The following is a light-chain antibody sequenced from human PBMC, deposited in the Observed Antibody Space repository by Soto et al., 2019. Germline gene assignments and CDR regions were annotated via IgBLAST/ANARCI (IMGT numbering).Light chain of an antibody. CDR3: QQDLRPPLT. V-gene: IGKV1-39*01. Sequence: DIQMTQSPSSLSASVGDRVTITCRASQSVSNYLNWYQQKPSKAPTLLIYAASTLQSGVPSRISGSGSGTDFTLTISSLQPEDFATYYCQQDLRPPLTFGPGTNVDIK. J-gene: IGKJ3*01. CDR1: QSVSNY. CDR2: AAS.